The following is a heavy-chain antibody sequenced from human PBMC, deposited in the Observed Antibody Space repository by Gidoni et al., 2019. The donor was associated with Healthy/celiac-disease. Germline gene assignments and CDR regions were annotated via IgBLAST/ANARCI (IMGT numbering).Heavy chain of an antibody. V-gene: IGHV4-34*01. CDR1: GGSFSGYH. Sequence: VLLQQCGAVLLTPSETPSLPFAVYGGSFSGYHWSRLRQPPGKGLEWIGEISRSGCTNYNPALESGVTISVDTTKNQFSLKLSSVTAADTAVYYCARGAVRQLDRRDRYFDLWGRGTLVTVSS. CDR3: ARGAVRQLDRRDRYFDL. J-gene: IGHJ2*01. D-gene: IGHD1-1*01. CDR2: ISRSGCT.